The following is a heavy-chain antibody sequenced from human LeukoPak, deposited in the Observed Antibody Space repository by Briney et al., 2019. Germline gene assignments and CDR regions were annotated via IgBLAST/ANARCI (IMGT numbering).Heavy chain of an antibody. CDR1: GYTFTGYY. V-gene: IGHV1-46*01. CDR2: INPSGDTT. D-gene: IGHD5/OR15-5a*01. J-gene: IGHJ4*02. Sequence: GASVRVSCKASGYTFTGYYIHWVRQAPGQGLEWMGVINPSGDTTTYAQKFQGRVTMTRDMSTSTVYMELSSLRSEDTAVYYCAGSFYDLLVYFDYWGQGTLVTVSS. CDR3: AGSFYDLLVYFDY.